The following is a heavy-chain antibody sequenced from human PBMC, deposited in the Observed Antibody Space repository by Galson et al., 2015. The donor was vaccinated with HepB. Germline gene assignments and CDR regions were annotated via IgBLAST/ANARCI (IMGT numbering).Heavy chain of an antibody. CDR1: GYTFTSYA. CDR3: ARRIVVVPAAMGNYYYYYGMDV. D-gene: IGHD2-2*01. Sequence: QSGAEVKKPGESLKISCKASGYTFTSYAMHWVRQAPGQRLEWMGWINAGNGNTKYSQKFQGRVTITRDTSASTAYMELSSLRSEDTAVYYCARRIVVVPAAMGNYYYYYGMDVWGQGTTVTVSS. V-gene: IGHV1-3*01. CDR2: INAGNGNT. J-gene: IGHJ6*02.